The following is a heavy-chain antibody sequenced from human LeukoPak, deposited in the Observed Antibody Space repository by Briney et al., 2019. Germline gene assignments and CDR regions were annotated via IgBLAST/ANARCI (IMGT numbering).Heavy chain of an antibody. J-gene: IGHJ5*02. D-gene: IGHD3-10*01. CDR3: ARGSGWFGESERSFDP. V-gene: IGHV1-18*04. CDR1: GYTFTSYG. Sequence: ASVKVSCKASGYTFTSYGISWVRQAPGQGLEWVGWISAYNGNTNYAQKLQGRVTMTTDTSTSTAYMELRSLRSDDTAVYYCARGSGWFGESERSFDPWGQGTLVTVSS. CDR2: ISAYNGNT.